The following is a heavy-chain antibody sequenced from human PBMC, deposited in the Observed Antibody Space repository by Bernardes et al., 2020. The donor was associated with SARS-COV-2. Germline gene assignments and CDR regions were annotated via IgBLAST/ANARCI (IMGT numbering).Heavy chain of an antibody. V-gene: IGHV3-74*01. J-gene: IGHJ5*02. Sequence: GSLRLSCAASGYTFSSFWMHWVRQAPGKGLVWVSRIDNYGSTINYADSVKGRFTISRDNSRNTLYLQMNSLRAEDTAVYYCAIDVAGEYGTWGQGTLVTVSS. CDR2: IDNYGSTI. D-gene: IGHD3-16*01. CDR3: AIDVAGEYGT. CDR1: GYTFSSFW.